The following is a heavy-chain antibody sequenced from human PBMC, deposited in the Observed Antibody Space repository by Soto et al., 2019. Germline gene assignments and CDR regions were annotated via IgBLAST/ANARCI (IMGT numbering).Heavy chain of an antibody. D-gene: IGHD3-22*01. J-gene: IGHJ5*02. V-gene: IGHV1-58*02. CDR2: IVVGSGNT. Sequence: ASVKVSCKASGFTFTSSAMQWVRQARGQRLEWIGWIVVGSGNTNYAQKFQEGVTITRDMSTSTAYMELSSLRSEDTAVYYCAADPGLRPYYYDSSGYLAWGQGTLVTVSS. CDR1: GFTFTSSA. CDR3: AADPGLRPYYYDSSGYLA.